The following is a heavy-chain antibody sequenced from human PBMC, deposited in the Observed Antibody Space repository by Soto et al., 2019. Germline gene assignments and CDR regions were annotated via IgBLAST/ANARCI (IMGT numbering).Heavy chain of an antibody. Sequence: PSETLSLTCTVSGGSISSSSYYWGWIRQPPGKGLEWIGSIYYSGSTYYNPSLKSRVTISVDTSKNQFSLKLSSVTAADTAVYYCASAGGSSWYIHTFDPWGQGTLVTVSS. CDR1: GGSISSSSYY. CDR3: ASAGGSSWYIHTFDP. D-gene: IGHD6-13*01. V-gene: IGHV4-39*01. J-gene: IGHJ5*02. CDR2: IYYSGST.